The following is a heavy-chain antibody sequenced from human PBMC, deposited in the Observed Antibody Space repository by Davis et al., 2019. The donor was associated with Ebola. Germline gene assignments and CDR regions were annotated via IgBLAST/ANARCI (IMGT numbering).Heavy chain of an antibody. CDR3: ARVEWPYYYYGMDV. CDR1: GDSISSSNW. Sequence: SETLSLTCAVSGDSISSSNWWSWVRQPPGKGLEWIGEISQSGSTNYNPSLKSRVTISVDTSKNQFSLKLSSVTAADTAVYYCARVEWPYYYYGMDVWGQGTTVTVSS. CDR2: ISQSGST. J-gene: IGHJ6*02. D-gene: IGHD3-3*01. V-gene: IGHV4-4*02.